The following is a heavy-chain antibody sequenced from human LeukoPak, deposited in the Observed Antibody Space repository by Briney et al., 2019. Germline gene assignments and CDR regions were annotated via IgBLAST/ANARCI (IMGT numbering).Heavy chain of an antibody. CDR3: ARDFAVGFLEWLGYFDY. V-gene: IGHV3-30-3*01. D-gene: IGHD3-3*02. CDR2: ISYDGSNK. J-gene: IGHJ4*02. CDR1: GFTFSSYA. Sequence: SLRLSCAASGFTFSSYAMHWVRQAPGKGLEWVAVISYDGSNKYYADSVKGRFTISRDNSKNALYLQMNSLRAEDTAVYYCARDFAVGFLEWLGYFDYWGQGTLATVSS.